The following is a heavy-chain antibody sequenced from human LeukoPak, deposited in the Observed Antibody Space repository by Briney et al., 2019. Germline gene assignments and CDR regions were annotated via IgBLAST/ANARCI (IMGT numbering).Heavy chain of an antibody. J-gene: IGHJ4*02. CDR2: ISGSGGST. V-gene: IGHV3-23*01. D-gene: IGHD6-13*01. CDR1: GFTFSSYA. CDR3: AKGGSIAAAGLYYFDY. Sequence: GGSLRLSCAASGFTFSSYAMSWIRQAPGKGLEWVSAISGSGGSTYYADSVKGRFTISRDNSKNTLYLQMNSLRAEDTAVYYCAKGGSIAAAGLYYFDYWGQGTLVTVSS.